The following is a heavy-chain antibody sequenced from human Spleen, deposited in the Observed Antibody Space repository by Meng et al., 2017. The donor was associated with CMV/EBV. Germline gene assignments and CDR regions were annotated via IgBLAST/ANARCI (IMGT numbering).Heavy chain of an antibody. Sequence: FRSSSYSWGRQAPGQGLQGMRGIIPLFNTRKYAQKFQGRVTITTDESTSAASMDLSSLRSEDTDVYYCVTTRLPDRTQVGVLPYYFDYWGQGTLVTVSS. V-gene: IGHV1-69*05. CDR2: IIPLFNTR. D-gene: IGHD2-2*01. J-gene: IGHJ4*02. CDR1: FRSSS. CDR3: VTTRLPDRTQVGVLPYYFDY.